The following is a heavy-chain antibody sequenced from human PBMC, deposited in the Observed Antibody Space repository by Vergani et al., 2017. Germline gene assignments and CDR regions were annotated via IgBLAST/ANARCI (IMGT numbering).Heavy chain of an antibody. Sequence: QVQLVESGGGVVKPGGSLRLSCATSGFTLRNYDMQWIRRGPGKGLEFVAFIQFDGRNQYYPDSVKVRFTLSRDLSKNTLYLQMNSLRTDDTGTYYCAKPFSGWGSDYLCQGTQVIVSS. CDR3: AKPFSGWGSDY. CDR1: GFTLRNYD. V-gene: IGHV3-30*02. D-gene: IGHD3-16*01. J-gene: IGHJ4*02. CDR2: IQFDGRNQ.